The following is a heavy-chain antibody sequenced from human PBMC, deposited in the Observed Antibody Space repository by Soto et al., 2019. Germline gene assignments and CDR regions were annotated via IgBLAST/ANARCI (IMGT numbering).Heavy chain of an antibody. CDR1: GGSFSHYV. CDR3: ATTTVNLNWFDP. V-gene: IGHV1-69*12. CDR2: ISPSIGTA. D-gene: IGHD4-17*01. Sequence: QVQLVQSGAEVKKPGSSVKVSCKASGGSFSHYVISWVRQAXXXXLEWMGGISPSIGTANYAQKFQGRGTITADESTSTAYMELSSLTSEDTAVYYCATTTVNLNWFDPWGQGTLVTVSS. J-gene: IGHJ5*02.